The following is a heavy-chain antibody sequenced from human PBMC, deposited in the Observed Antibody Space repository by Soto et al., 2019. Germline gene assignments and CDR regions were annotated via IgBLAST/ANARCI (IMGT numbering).Heavy chain of an antibody. Sequence: SDTLSLTCAFNGPSFTGYYWRWITQPTWKGLEWIGEINHSGSTNYNPSLKSRVTISVDTSKNQFSLKLSSVTAADTAVYYCARAVGIAARPWGGYYYYYYMDVWGKGTTVT. CDR1: GPSFTGYY. D-gene: IGHD6-6*01. V-gene: IGHV4-34*01. CDR2: INHSGST. CDR3: ARAVGIAARPWGGYYYYYYMDV. J-gene: IGHJ6*03.